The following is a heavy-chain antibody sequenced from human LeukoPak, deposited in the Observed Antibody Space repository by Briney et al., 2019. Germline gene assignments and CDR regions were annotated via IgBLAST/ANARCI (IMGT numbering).Heavy chain of an antibody. CDR3: ARDGFWSGFDAFDI. J-gene: IGHJ3*02. Sequence: GGSLRLSSAASGFTFSSYSMNWVRQAPGKGLEWVSYISSSSSTIYYADSVKGRFTISRDNAKNSLYLQMNSLRAEDTAVYYCARDGFWSGFDAFDIWGQGTMVTVSS. D-gene: IGHD3-3*01. CDR1: GFTFSSYS. V-gene: IGHV3-48*01. CDR2: ISSSSSTI.